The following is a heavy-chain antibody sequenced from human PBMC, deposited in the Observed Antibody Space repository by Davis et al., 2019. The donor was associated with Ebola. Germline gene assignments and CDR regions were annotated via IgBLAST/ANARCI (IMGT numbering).Heavy chain of an antibody. Sequence: SVKVSCKASGGTFSSYAISWVRQAPGQGLEWMGGIIPIFGTANYAQKFQGRVTITADESTSTAYMELSSLRSEDTAVYYCARTGHATMSLDKNWFDPWGQGTLVTVSS. CDR2: IIPIFGTA. D-gene: IGHD5-12*01. CDR3: ARTGHATMSLDKNWFDP. CDR1: GGTFSSYA. J-gene: IGHJ5*02. V-gene: IGHV1-69*13.